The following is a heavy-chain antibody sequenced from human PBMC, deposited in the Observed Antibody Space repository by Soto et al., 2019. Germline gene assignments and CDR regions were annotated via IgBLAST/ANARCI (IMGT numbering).Heavy chain of an antibody. J-gene: IGHJ6*03. Sequence: GGSLRLSCAASGFTFSSYGMHWVRQAPGKGLEWVAVISYDGSNKYYADSVKGRFTISRDNSKNTLYLQMNSLRAEDTAVYYCAKEESQYCSSTSCYAGYYYYYYMDVWGKGTTVTVSS. D-gene: IGHD2-2*01. V-gene: IGHV3-30*18. CDR3: AKEESQYCSSTSCYAGYYYYYYMDV. CDR1: GFTFSSYG. CDR2: ISYDGSNK.